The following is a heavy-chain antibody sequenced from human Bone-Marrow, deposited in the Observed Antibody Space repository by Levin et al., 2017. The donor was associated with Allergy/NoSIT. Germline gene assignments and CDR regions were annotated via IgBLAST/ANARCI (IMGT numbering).Heavy chain of an antibody. J-gene: IGHJ4*02. CDR1: GASISTSSAT. V-gene: IGHV6-1*01. CDR3: ARERGEDSTTWYESLDY. D-gene: IGHD3-16*01. CDR2: AYYKSEWNT. Sequence: SETLSLTCAVSGASISTSSATWNWIRQSPSRGLEWLGRAYYKSEWNTDYAMSVKSRISITADTSKNQFSLHLDSVSPDDTGVYFCARERGEDSTTWYESLDYWGQGTQVIVSS.